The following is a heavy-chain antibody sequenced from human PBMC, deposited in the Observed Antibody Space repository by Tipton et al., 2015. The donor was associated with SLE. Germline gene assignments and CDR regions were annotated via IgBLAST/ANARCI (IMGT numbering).Heavy chain of an antibody. CDR1: GGSVSSQY. D-gene: IGHD1-26*01. CDR2: FYSGTT. CDR3: AKGGLNRFAP. V-gene: IGHV4-59*02. J-gene: IGHJ5*02. Sequence: TLSLTCTVSGGSVSSQYWSWIRQPPGKGLEWIGYFYSGTTSYNPSLKSRLTISSDTSKNQFSLRLTSVTAADTAMYYCAKGGLNRFAPWGQGTLVTVSS.